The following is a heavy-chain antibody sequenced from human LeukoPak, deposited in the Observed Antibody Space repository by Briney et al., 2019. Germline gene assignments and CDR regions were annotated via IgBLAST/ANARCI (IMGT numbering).Heavy chain of an antibody. J-gene: IGHJ5*02. CDR2: INHSGST. CDR3: ARSSNLAYNWFDP. V-gene: IGHV4-34*01. D-gene: IGHD2-2*01. Sequence: SETLSLTCGVHGGSFSGYHWSWIRQPPGKGLEWIGEINHSGSTNYDSSLKSRVTISVDTSKNQFSLKLSSVTAADTAVYYCARSSNLAYNWFDPWGQGTLVTVSS. CDR1: GGSFSGYH.